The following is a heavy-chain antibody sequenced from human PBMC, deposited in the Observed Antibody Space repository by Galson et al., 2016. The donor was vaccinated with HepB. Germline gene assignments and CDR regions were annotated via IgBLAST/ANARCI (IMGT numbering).Heavy chain of an antibody. CDR2: ISTGTNYI. V-gene: IGHV3-21*01. J-gene: IGHJ4*02. CDR3: ARARTGYGGYWFLDY. CDR1: GFTFSSYS. D-gene: IGHD6-25*01. Sequence: SLRLSCAASGFTFSSYSMNWVRQAPGKGLEWVSSISTGTNYIYYPDSVKGRFTISRDNAKNSLYLQMNSLRAEDTAVYYCARARTGYGGYWFLDYWGQGTPVTVSS.